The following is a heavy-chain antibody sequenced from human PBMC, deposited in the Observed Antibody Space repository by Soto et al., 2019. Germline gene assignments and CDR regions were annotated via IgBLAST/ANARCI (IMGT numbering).Heavy chain of an antibody. CDR2: IIPILDLA. V-gene: IGHV1-69*02. Sequence: QVQLVQSGAEVKKPGSSVKVSCKASGGTFISYTINWVRQAPGQGLEWMGRIIPILDLANYAQKFQGRVTITADKSTSTAYMELTSLRSEDTAVYYCARASAVDTALPLDYWGQGTLVTVSS. CDR1: GGTFISYT. D-gene: IGHD5-18*01. CDR3: ARASAVDTALPLDY. J-gene: IGHJ4*02.